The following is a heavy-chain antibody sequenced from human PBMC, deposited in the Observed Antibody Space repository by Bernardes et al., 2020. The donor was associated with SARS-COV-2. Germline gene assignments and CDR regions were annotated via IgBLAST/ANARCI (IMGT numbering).Heavy chain of an antibody. CDR1: GGSISSSSYY. V-gene: IGHV4-39*01. Sequence: ETLSLTCTVSGGSISSSSYYWGWIRQPPGKGLEWIGSIYYSGSTYYNPSLKSRVTISVDTSKNQFSLKLSSVTAADTAVYYCARLRYFDWFGVYWGQGTLVTVSS. J-gene: IGHJ4*02. CDR2: IYYSGST. CDR3: ARLRYFDWFGVY. D-gene: IGHD3-9*01.